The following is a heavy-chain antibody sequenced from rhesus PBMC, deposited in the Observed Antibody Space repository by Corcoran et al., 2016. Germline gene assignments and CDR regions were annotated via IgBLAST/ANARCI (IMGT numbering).Heavy chain of an antibody. J-gene: IGHJ6*01. CDR1: GYIFTDYY. CDR2: SSPTNGKT. Sequence: QVQLVQSGAEEKKPGSSVKVSCKASGYIFTDYYIHWVRQAPRQGLQWGGLSSPTNGKTKSAQKFRGRDTTTRETARNTAYMVLSSLRSEDTAMYYCAREGISSATGGLDSWGQGVVVTVSS. D-gene: IGHD6-43*01. CDR3: AREGISSATGGLDS. V-gene: IGHV1S2*01.